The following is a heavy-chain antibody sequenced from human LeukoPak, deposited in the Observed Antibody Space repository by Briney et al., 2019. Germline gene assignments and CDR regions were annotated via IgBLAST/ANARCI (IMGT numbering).Heavy chain of an antibody. D-gene: IGHD3-22*01. CDR3: ARPYYYDSRIDP. CDR1: GGSISSGDYY. CDR2: MYYSGST. J-gene: IGHJ5*02. Sequence: PSHTLSLTCTVSGGSISSGDYYWSWIRQPPGRGLEWIAYMYYSGSTYYNPSLKSRVTMSADTSKNQLSLTLSSVTAADTAVYYCARPYYYDSRIDPWGQGIPVTVSS. V-gene: IGHV4-30-4*01.